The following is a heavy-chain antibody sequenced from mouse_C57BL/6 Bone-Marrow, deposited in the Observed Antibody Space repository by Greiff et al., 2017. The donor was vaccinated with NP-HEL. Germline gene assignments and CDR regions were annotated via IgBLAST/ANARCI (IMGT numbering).Heavy chain of an antibody. CDR1: GYTFTDYY. CDR2: IFPGSGNT. J-gene: IGHJ4*01. V-gene: IGHV1-76*01. Sequence: QVQLQQSGAELVRPGASVKLSCKASGYTFTDYYINWVKQRPGQGLEWIARIFPGSGNTYSNEKFKGKATLTAEKSSSTAYMQLSSLTSEDSAVYFCARGYYSNYGYWGQGTSVTVSS. CDR3: ARGYYSNYGY. D-gene: IGHD2-5*01.